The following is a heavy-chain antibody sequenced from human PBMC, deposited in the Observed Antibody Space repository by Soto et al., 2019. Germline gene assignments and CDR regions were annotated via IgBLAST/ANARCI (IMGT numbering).Heavy chain of an antibody. V-gene: IGHV1-69*13. Sequence: EASVKLSCKASGGTFSSYAISWVRQAPGQGLEWMGGIIPIFGTANYAQKFQGRVTITADESTSTAYMELSSLRSEDTAVYYCARDRDYRKNWFDPWGQGTLVTVSS. CDR1: GGTFSSYA. CDR2: IIPIFGTA. D-gene: IGHD4-4*01. CDR3: ARDRDYRKNWFDP. J-gene: IGHJ5*02.